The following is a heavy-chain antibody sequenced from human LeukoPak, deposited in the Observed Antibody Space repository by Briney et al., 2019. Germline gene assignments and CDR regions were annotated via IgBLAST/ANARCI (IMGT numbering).Heavy chain of an antibody. J-gene: IGHJ4*02. Sequence: ASVKVSCKASGGTFSSYAISWVRQAPGQGLEWMGRIIPILGIANYAQKFQGRVTITADKSTSTAYMELSSLRSEDTAVYYCARAASGGWFYFDYWGQGTLVTVSS. CDR1: GGTFSSYA. V-gene: IGHV1-69*04. CDR3: ARAASGGWFYFDY. CDR2: IIPILGIA. D-gene: IGHD6-19*01.